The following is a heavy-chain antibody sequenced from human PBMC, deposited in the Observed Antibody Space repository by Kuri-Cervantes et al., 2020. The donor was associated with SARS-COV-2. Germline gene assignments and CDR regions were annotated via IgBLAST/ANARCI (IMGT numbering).Heavy chain of an antibody. V-gene: IGHV1-3*01. D-gene: IGHD6-13*01. Sequence: ASVKASCKASGYTFTSYAMHWVRQAPGQRLEWMGWINAGNGNTKYSQKFQGRVTITRDTSASTAYMELSSLRSEDTAVYYCARDLSSSWSHNWFDPWGQGTLVTVSS. J-gene: IGHJ5*02. CDR2: INAGNGNT. CDR3: ARDLSSSWSHNWFDP. CDR1: GYTFTSYA.